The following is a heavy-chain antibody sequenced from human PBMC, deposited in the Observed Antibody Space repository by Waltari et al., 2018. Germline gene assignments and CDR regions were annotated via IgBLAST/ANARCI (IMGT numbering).Heavy chain of an antibody. D-gene: IGHD6-13*01. V-gene: IGHV4-59*01. CDR3: ARVASVAAAGSYYYYYYMDV. Sequence: QVQLQESGPGLVKPSETLSLTCPVSGGSISSYYWSWIRPPPGKGLEWIGYIYYSGSTNYNPSLKSRVTISVDTSKNQFSLKLSSVTAADTAVYYCARVASVAAAGSYYYYYYMDVWGKGTTVTVSS. J-gene: IGHJ6*03. CDR2: IYYSGST. CDR1: GGSISSYY.